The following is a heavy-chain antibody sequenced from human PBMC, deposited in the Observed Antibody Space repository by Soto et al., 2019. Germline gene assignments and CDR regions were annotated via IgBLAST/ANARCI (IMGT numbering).Heavy chain of an antibody. CDR1: GNSISTTNW. CDR2: IYHSGST. D-gene: IGHD3-22*01. Sequence: QVELQESGPGLVKPSGTLSLTCVVSGNSISTTNWWSWVRQSPGKGLEWIGEIYHSGSTNYNPSLKSRVTISVDKSKNQFSLKLSSVTAADTAGYYCARDVGYHYDGSPSGQFDFWGQGTLVTVSS. J-gene: IGHJ4*02. V-gene: IGHV4-4*02. CDR3: ARDVGYHYDGSPSGQFDF.